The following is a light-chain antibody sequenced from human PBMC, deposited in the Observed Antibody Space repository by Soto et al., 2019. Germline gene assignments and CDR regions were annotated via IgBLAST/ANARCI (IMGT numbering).Light chain of an antibody. CDR3: SSYTSSSTLDV. Sequence: QSVLTQPRSVSGSPGQSVTISCTGTSSDVGGYNYVSWYQQHPGKAPKLMIYDVSKRPSGVPDRFSGSKSGNTASLTISGLQAEDEADYYCSSYTSSSTLDVFGGGTKVTVL. V-gene: IGLV2-11*01. CDR1: SSDVGGYNY. J-gene: IGLJ3*02. CDR2: DVS.